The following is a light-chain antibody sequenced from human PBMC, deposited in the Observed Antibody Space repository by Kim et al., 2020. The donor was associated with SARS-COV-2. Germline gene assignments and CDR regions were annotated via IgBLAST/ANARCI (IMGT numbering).Light chain of an antibody. Sequence: QSALTQPASVSVSPGQSITISCTGTSSDVGGYNYVSWYQQHPGKAPKLMIYDVSKRPSGVSNRFSGSKSGNTASLTISGLQAEDEADYYCSSYTSSISWVFGGGTQLTVL. CDR2: DVS. V-gene: IGLV2-14*03. J-gene: IGLJ3*02. CDR3: SSYTSSISWV. CDR1: SSDVGGYNY.